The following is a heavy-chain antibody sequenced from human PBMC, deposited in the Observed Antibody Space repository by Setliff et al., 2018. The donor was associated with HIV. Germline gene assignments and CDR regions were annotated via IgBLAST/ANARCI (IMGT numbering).Heavy chain of an antibody. CDR3: ARETEGVDYYDQSGFYYLDY. J-gene: IGHJ4*02. Sequence: GGSLRLSCAASGFAFSTHNMHWVRQAPEKGLEWISYISSVGGTIYYADSVKGRFTISRDNTKNSLFLQISNVTVEDTGIYYCARETEGVDYYDQSGFYYLDYWGQGTLVTVSS. CDR1: GFAFSTHN. D-gene: IGHD3-22*01. CDR2: ISSVGGTI. V-gene: IGHV3-48*03.